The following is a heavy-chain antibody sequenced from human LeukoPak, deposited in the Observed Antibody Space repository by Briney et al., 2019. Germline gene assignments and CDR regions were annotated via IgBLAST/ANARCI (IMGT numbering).Heavy chain of an antibody. CDR1: GYTFTGYY. Sequence: ASVKVSCKASGYTFTGYYMHWVRQAPGQGLEWMGWINPNSGGTNYAQKFQGWVTMTRDTSISTAYMELSSLRSEDTAVYYCATEPGGDSGYFQHWGQGTLVTVSS. J-gene: IGHJ1*01. CDR2: INPNSGGT. D-gene: IGHD2-21*02. CDR3: ATEPGGDSGYFQH. V-gene: IGHV1-2*04.